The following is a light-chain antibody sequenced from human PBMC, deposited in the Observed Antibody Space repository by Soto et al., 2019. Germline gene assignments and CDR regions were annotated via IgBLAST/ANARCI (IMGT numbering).Light chain of an antibody. Sequence: GGRVTITCRASQSISTWLAWYQQKPGKAPKLLIYDASSLKSGVPSRFSGSGSGTEFTLTISSLQPDDFASYYCQQHNAYSGLGFGGGTRVEVK. CDR3: QQHNAYSGLG. V-gene: IGKV1-5*01. CDR2: DAS. J-gene: IGKJ4*01. CDR1: QSISTW.